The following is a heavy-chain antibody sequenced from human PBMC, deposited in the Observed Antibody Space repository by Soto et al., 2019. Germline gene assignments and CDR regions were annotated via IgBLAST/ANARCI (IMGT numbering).Heavy chain of an antibody. Sequence: SETLSLTCTVSGGSVSSGDYFWSWLRQSPGKRLEWIAYLYYSGSTDYNPSLKSRATISVDTSKSQVSLTLTSMTAADAAVYYCARSPNYYYYGFDVWGQGTTVTVSS. D-gene: IGHD3-10*01. CDR3: ARSPNYYYYGFDV. CDR2: LYYSGST. J-gene: IGHJ6*02. V-gene: IGHV4-61*08. CDR1: GGSVSSGDYF.